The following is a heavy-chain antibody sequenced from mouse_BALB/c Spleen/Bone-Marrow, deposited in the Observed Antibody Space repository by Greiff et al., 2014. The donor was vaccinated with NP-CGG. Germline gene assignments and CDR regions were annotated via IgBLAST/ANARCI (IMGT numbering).Heavy chain of an antibody. J-gene: IGHJ4*01. CDR2: ISDGGSYT. CDR1: GFTFSDYY. Sequence: EVQVVESGGGLVKPGGSLRLSCAASGFTFSDYYMYWVRQTPEKRLEWVATISDGGSYTYYPDSVKGRFTISRDNAKNNLYLQMSGLKSEDTAMYYCAREVAMDYWGQGTSVTVSS. V-gene: IGHV5-4*02. CDR3: AREVAMDY.